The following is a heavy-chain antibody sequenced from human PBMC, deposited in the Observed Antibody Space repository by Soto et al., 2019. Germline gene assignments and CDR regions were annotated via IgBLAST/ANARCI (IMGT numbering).Heavy chain of an antibody. CDR2: IYYSGST. V-gene: IGHV4-30-4*01. Sequence: SETLSLTCTVSGGSISSGDYYWSWIRQPPGKGLEWIGYIYYSGSTYYNPSLKSRVTISVDTSKNQFSLKLSSVTAADTAVYYCATGRTDYYDSSGYNYDWFDPWGQGTLVTVSS. D-gene: IGHD3-22*01. CDR3: ATGRTDYYDSSGYNYDWFDP. J-gene: IGHJ5*02. CDR1: GGSISSGDYY.